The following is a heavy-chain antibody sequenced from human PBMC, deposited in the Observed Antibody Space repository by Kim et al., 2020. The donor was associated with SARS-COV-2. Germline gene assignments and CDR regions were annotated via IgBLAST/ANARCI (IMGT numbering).Heavy chain of an antibody. CDR2: IHYSGST. V-gene: IGHV4-59*13. Sequence: SETLSLTCTVSEGSIRSYYWSWIRQPPGKGLEWLGYIHYSGSTKYNPSLSSRVTISIDTSKNQFSLKLSSVTAADTAVYYCARPRSTGTTLGPFDIWGQG. J-gene: IGHJ3*02. CDR1: EGSIRSYY. CDR3: ARPRSTGTTLGPFDI. D-gene: IGHD1-1*01.